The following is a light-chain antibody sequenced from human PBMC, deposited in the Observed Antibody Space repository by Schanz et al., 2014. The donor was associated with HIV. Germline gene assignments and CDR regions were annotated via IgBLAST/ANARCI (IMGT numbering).Light chain of an antibody. V-gene: IGKV1-5*03. CDR2: SAS. CDR3: QQYNSSPWT. CDR1: QSIGNS. Sequence: DIQMTQPPSTLSASVGDRVIISCRASQSIGNSLAWYQLKPGRAPKLLIYSASSLETGVPPRFSGSGSGTEFTLTINSLQPDDFATYYCQQYNSSPWTFGQGTKVEI. J-gene: IGKJ1*01.